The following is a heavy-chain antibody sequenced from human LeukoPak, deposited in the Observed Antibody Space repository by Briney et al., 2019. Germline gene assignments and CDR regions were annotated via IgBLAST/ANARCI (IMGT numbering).Heavy chain of an antibody. CDR3: ASSSASGWYLDY. J-gene: IGHJ4*02. CDR1: GFTFDDYA. Sequence: GGSLRLSCAGSGFTFDDYAMTWVRQPPGKGLEWVSDITWNGGGTGYADSVRGRFTNSRDNARNSLYLQMDSLRAEDTALYYCASSSASGWYLDYWGQGTLVTVSS. CDR2: ITWNGGGT. D-gene: IGHD6-19*01. V-gene: IGHV3-20*04.